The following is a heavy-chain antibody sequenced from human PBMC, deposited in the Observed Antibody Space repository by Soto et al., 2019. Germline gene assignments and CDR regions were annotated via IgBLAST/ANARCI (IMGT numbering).Heavy chain of an antibody. CDR3: ASGGLLQYPY. V-gene: IGHV3-30-3*01. CDR2: ISYDGSNK. Sequence: QPGGSLRLSCAASGFTFSSYAMHWVRQAPGKGLEWVAVISYDGSNKYYADSVKGRFTISRDNSKNTLYLQMNSLRAEDTAVYYCASGGLLQYPYWGQGTLVTVSS. CDR1: GFTFSSYA. D-gene: IGHD4-4*01. J-gene: IGHJ4*02.